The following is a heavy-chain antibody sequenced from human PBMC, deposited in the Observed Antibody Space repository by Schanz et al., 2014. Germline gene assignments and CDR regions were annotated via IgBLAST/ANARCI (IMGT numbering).Heavy chain of an antibody. D-gene: IGHD3-22*01. CDR1: GFTFSDYY. CDR3: ARFWARYKYDGVDV. V-gene: IGHV3-11*05. J-gene: IGHJ6*02. CDR2: ISGSSIHK. Sequence: VQLVESGGDLVKPGGSLRLSCAASGFTFSDYYMAWIRQAPGKGLEWVSHISGSSIHKNYADSVKGRFSISRDNGETSVYLQINSLRVEDTAVYYCARFWARYKYDGVDVWGQGTTVIVSS.